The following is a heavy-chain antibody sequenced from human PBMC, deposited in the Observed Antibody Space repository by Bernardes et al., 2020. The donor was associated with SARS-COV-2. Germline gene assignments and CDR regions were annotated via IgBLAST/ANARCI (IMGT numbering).Heavy chain of an antibody. CDR3: ASWPVNIFGVVIGAFDI. CDR2: MNPNSGNT. D-gene: IGHD3-3*01. CDR1: GYTFTSYD. V-gene: IGHV1-8*01. J-gene: IGHJ3*02. Sequence: ASVKVSCKASGYTFTSYDINWVRQATGQGLEWMGWMNPNSGNTGYAQKFQGRVTMTRNTSISTAYMELSSLRSEDTAVYYCASWPVNIFGVVIGAFDIWGQGTMVTVSS.